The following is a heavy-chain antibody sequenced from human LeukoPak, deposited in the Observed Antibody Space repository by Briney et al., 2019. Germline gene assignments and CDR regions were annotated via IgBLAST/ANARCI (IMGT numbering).Heavy chain of an antibody. CDR3: AKGGTYYYDSSGYYEDY. D-gene: IGHD3-22*01. CDR1: GFTFSSYG. CDR2: ISGSGGST. J-gene: IGHJ4*02. V-gene: IGHV3-23*01. Sequence: GGTLRLFCAASGFTFSSYGMSWVRQAPGKGLEWVSAISGSGGSTYYADSVKGRFTISRDNSKNTLYLQMNSLRAEDTAVYYCAKGGTYYYDSSGYYEDYWGQGTLVTVSS.